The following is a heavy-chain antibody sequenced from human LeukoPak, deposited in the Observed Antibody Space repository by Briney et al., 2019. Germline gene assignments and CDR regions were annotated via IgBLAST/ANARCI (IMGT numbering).Heavy chain of an antibody. J-gene: IGHJ4*02. CDR1: GFTFSSYA. V-gene: IGHV3-74*01. Sequence: GGSLRLSCAASGFTFSSYAMSWVRQAPGKGLVWVSRINSDGSSTSYADSVKGRFTISRDNAKNTLYLQMNRLRAEDTDVYYCAREDRDSSSLDYWGQGTLVTVSS. CDR2: INSDGSST. D-gene: IGHD6-6*01. CDR3: AREDRDSSSLDY.